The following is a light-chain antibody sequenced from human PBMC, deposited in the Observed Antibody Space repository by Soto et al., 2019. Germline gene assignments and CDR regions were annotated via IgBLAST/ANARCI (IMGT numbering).Light chain of an antibody. J-gene: IGLJ1*01. CDR2: EVS. CDR1: SSVVGAYDF. V-gene: IGLV2-14*03. Sequence: QSVLTQPASVSGSPGQSITISCTGTSSVVGAYDFVSWYQQHPDKAPKLMIYEVSNRLSGVSNRFSGSKSVNTATLTISGLQAEDEADYYCSSYTRSSTRVFGTGTKVTVL. CDR3: SSYTRSSTRV.